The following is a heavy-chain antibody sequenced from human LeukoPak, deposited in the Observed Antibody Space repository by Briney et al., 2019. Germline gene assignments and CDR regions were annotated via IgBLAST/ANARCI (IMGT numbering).Heavy chain of an antibody. J-gene: IGHJ3*02. CDR2: IYYSGRT. V-gene: IGHV4-59*08. CDR1: GGSISGYY. Sequence: PSETLSLTCTVSGGSISGYYWSWIRQPPGKGLEWIGYIYYSGRTNYNPSLKSRVTISVDTPKNQFSLKLSSVTAADTAVYYCARHRALLYDSLTGYSFDAFDIWGQGTMVTVSS. CDR3: ARHRALLYDSLTGYSFDAFDI. D-gene: IGHD3-9*01.